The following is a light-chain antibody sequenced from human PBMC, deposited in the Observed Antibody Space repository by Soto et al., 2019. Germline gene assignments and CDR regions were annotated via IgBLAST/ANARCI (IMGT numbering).Light chain of an antibody. J-gene: IGKJ1*01. CDR1: QSISNSY. CDR2: GAS. CDR3: HQSAISPWK. Sequence: EIVLKQSAGTLSLSPGERATLSCRASQSISNSYLAWYQQKPGQAPRLLIYGASSRATGIPDRFSGSGSGTDFTLTISRLEPEDSAVYYCHQSAISPWKFGQGTKVDIK. V-gene: IGKV3-20*01.